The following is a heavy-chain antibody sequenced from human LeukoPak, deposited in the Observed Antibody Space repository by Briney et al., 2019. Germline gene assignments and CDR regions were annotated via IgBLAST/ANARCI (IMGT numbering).Heavy chain of an antibody. CDR1: GFTFSSYS. D-gene: IGHD2-15*01. J-gene: IGHJ4*02. CDR2: INNDGSST. Sequence: GGSLRLSCAASGFTFSSYSMNWVRQAPGKGLVWVSRINNDGSSTNYADSVKGRFTISRDNAKYTLYLQMDSLRAEDTAVYYCARDTSLYCSGGSCYSDYFDYWGQGTLVTVSS. V-gene: IGHV3-74*01. CDR3: ARDTSLYCSGGSCYSDYFDY.